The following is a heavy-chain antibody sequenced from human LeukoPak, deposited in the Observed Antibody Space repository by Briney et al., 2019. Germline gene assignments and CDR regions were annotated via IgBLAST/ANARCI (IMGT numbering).Heavy chain of an antibody. V-gene: IGHV4-34*01. CDR3: ARGGGYYYDSSGYYYRYFDY. CDR1: GGSFSGYY. J-gene: IGHJ4*02. Sequence: SETLSLTCAVYGGSFSGYYWSWIRQPPGKGLEWIGEINHSGSTNYNPSLKSRVTISVDTSKNQFSLKLSSVTAADTAVYYCARGGGYYYDSSGYYYRYFDYWGQGTLVTVSS. D-gene: IGHD3-22*01. CDR2: INHSGST.